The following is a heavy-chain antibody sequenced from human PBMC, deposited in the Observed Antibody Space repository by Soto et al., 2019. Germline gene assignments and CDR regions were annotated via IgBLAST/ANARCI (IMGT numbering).Heavy chain of an antibody. CDR2: ISYDGSDK. J-gene: IGHJ4*02. CDR1: GFTFSSYG. D-gene: IGHD6-13*01. CDR3: GAGQYFSDY. V-gene: IGHV3-30*03. Sequence: QVQLVESGGGVVQPGRSLRLSCAASGFTFSSYGMHWVRQAPGKGLEWVALISYDGSDKYYADSVKGRFTISRDNSKNTLYLQMNSLRVEEKAVSYCGAGQYFSDYWGQGTLVTVSS.